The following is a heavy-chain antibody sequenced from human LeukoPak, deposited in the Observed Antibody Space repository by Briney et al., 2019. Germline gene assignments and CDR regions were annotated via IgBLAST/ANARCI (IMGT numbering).Heavy chain of an antibody. CDR2: IYYSGST. Sequence: SETLSLTCAVYGGSFSGYYWSWIRQPPGKGLEWIGYIYYSGSTNYNPSLKSRVTISVDTSKNQFSLKLSSVTAADTAVYYCARGLGSSWGYYYYYYMDVWGKGTTVTVSS. V-gene: IGHV4-59*01. D-gene: IGHD6-13*01. CDR1: GGSFSGYY. J-gene: IGHJ6*03. CDR3: ARGLGSSWGYYYYYYMDV.